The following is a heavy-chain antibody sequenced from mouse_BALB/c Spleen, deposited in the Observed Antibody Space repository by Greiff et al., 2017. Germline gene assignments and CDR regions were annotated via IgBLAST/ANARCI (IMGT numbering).Heavy chain of an antibody. CDR3: KPDRYERDYAMDY. CDR1: GFNIKDYY. J-gene: IGHJ4*01. V-gene: IGHV14-4*02. D-gene: IGHD2-14*01. CDR2: FVPENGDT. Sequence: EVQLQQSGAELVRSGASVKLSCTASGFNIKDYYMHWVKQRPEQGLEWIGWFVPENGDTEYAPKFQGKATMTADTSSNTAYLQLSSLTSEDTAVYYCKPDRYERDYAMDYWGQGTSVTVSS.